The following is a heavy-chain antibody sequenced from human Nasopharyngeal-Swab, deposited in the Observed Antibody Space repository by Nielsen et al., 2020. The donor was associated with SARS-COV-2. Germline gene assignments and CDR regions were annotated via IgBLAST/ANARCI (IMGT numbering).Heavy chain of an antibody. Sequence: WIRQSPSRGLEWLGRTYYRSKWYNDYAVSVKSRITINPDTSKNQFSLQLNSVTPEDTAVYYCARDSDGLVNWFDPWGQGTLVTVSS. CDR2: TYYRSKWYN. J-gene: IGHJ5*02. V-gene: IGHV6-1*01. D-gene: IGHD6-6*01. CDR3: ARDSDGLVNWFDP.